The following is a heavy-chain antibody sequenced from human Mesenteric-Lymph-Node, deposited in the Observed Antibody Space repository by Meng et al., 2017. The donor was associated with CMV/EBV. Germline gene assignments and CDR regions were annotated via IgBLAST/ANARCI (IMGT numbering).Heavy chain of an antibody. CDR1: YTFTSYG. CDR2: IGAYNGNT. Sequence: YTFTSYGISWVRQAPGQGLEWMGWIGAYNGNTNYAQKLQGRVTMTTDTSTSTAYMELRSLRSDDTAVYYCARGQYQLLYGGDWFDPWGQGTLVTVSS. J-gene: IGHJ5*02. V-gene: IGHV1-18*01. CDR3: ARGQYQLLYGGDWFDP. D-gene: IGHD2-2*02.